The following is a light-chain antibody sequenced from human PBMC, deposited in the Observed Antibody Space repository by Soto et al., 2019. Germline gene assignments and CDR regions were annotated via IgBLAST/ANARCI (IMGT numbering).Light chain of an antibody. CDR2: DAS. CDR1: QSISSW. V-gene: IGKV1-5*01. Sequence: HMTQSSSTLSASVGYRVTITFRASQSISSWLAWYQQKPGKAPKLLIYDASSLESGVPSRFSGSGSGTEFTLTISSLQPDDFATYYCQQYNSYTITFGQGTRLEI. CDR3: QQYNSYTIT. J-gene: IGKJ5*01.